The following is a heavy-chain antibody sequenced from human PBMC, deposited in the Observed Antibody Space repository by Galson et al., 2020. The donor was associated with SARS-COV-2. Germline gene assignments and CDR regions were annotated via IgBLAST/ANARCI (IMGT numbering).Heavy chain of an antibody. Sequence: GGSLRLSCAASGFTFSSYAMHWVRQAPGKGLEWVAVISYDGSNKYYADSVKGRFTISRDNSKNTLYLQMNSLRAEDTAVYYCAREEVVRGVFDYWGQGTLVTFSS. CDR1: GFTFSSYA. D-gene: IGHD3-10*01. J-gene: IGHJ4*02. CDR3: AREEVVRGVFDY. CDR2: ISYDGSNK. V-gene: IGHV3-30*04.